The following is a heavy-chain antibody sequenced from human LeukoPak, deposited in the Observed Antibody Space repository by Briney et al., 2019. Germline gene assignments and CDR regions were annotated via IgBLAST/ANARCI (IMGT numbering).Heavy chain of an antibody. Sequence: PGGSLRLSCAASGFTVSSNYMSWVRQAPGKGLEWVSVIYSGGSTYYADSVKGRFTISRDNSKNTLYLQMNSLRAEDTAVYYCARVRGYSYGYFDYWDQGTLVTVSS. CDR3: ARVRGYSYGYFDY. CDR2: IYSGGST. V-gene: IGHV3-53*01. CDR1: GFTVSSNY. D-gene: IGHD5-18*01. J-gene: IGHJ4*02.